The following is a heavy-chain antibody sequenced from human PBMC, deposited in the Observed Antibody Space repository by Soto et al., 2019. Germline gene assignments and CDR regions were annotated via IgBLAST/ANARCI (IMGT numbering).Heavy chain of an antibody. CDR2: MSGDGKTI. J-gene: IGHJ5*02. CDR3: ARTYEPGIAGFDP. D-gene: IGHD1-1*01. CDR1: GFTFSNYF. V-gene: IGHV3-74*01. Sequence: PGGSLRLSCAASGFTFSNYFMHWVRQVPGEGLVWVSRMSGDGKTISYADSVKGRFTISRDNAKNTLYLQMNSLRVEDTAVYYCARTYEPGIAGFDPWGQGTLVTVSS.